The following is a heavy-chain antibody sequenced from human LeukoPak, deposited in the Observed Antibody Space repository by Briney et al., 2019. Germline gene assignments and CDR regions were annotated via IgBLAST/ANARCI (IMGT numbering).Heavy chain of an antibody. CDR1: GFTFSSYA. J-gene: IGHJ4*02. V-gene: IGHV3-30*04. CDR3: ARRGTLAPYYYFDY. CDR2: ISYDGSNK. Sequence: GGSLRLSCAASGFTFSSYAMHWVRQAPGKGLEWVAVISYDGSNKYYADSVKGRFTISRDNSKNTLYLQMNSLRAEDTAVYYCARRGTLAPYYYFDYWGQGTRVIVSS. D-gene: IGHD1-1*01.